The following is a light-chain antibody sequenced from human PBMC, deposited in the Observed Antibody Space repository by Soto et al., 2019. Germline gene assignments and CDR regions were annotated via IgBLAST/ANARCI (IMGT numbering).Light chain of an antibody. CDR2: GAS. CDR1: QSVSSN. CDR3: QQYSDWT. J-gene: IGKJ1*01. V-gene: IGKV3-15*01. Sequence: EIVMTQSPATLSVSPGERATLSCRASQSVSSNLAWYQQKPGQAPRLLIYGASSRATGIPARFSGSGSGTEFTLTISSLQSEDFAVYYCQQYSDWTFGQGTKVEFK.